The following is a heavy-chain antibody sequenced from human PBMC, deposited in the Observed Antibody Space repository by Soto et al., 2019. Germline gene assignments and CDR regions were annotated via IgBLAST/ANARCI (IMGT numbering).Heavy chain of an antibody. V-gene: IGHV1-69*13. CDR2: IIPIFGTA. Sequence: ASVKVSCKASGGTFSSYAISWVRQAPGQGLEWMGGIIPIFGTANYAQKFQGRVTITADESTSTAYMELSSLRSEDTAVYYCASYNIVVVPAAMEGGGWFDPWDQGTLVTVSS. CDR3: ASYNIVVVPAAMEGGGWFDP. CDR1: GGTFSSYA. J-gene: IGHJ5*02. D-gene: IGHD2-2*01.